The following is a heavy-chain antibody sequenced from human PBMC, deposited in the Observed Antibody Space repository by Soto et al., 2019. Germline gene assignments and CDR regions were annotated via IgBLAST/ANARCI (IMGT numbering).Heavy chain of an antibody. CDR2: ISAYSGST. CDR3: ARDFTKSSSWPYYFDY. D-gene: IGHD6-13*01. CDR1: GYTFTTYG. V-gene: IGHV1-18*01. J-gene: IGHJ4*02. Sequence: QVQLVQSGAEVKKPGASVKVSCKAYGYTFTTYGISWVRQAPGQGLEWMGWISAYSGSTKFAQKLQGRVTMTTDTSTTTAYRELRSLTSDDTAVYYCARDFTKSSSWPYYFDYWGQGTLVTVSS.